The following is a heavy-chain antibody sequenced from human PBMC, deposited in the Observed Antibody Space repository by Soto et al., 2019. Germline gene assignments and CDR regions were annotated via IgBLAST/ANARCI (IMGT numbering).Heavy chain of an antibody. J-gene: IGHJ4*02. CDR2: IKHDGSET. V-gene: IGHV3-7*01. CDR1: GFTFSSHW. D-gene: IGHD4-4*01. Sequence: EVQLVESGGGLVQPGGSLRLSCAASGFTFSSHWMSWVRQAPGKGLEWVANIKHDGSETYYVDSVKGRFTISRDNDKNSLYLQMHSLRAEDTAVYYCARDDYNWARDYWGQGTLVNVSS. CDR3: ARDDYNWARDY.